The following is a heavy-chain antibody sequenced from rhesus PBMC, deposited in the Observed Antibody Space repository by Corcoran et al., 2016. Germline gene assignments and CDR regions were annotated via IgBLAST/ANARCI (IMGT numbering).Heavy chain of an antibody. V-gene: IGHV4-147*01. CDR2: IFGGRGGT. J-gene: IGHJ4*01. CDR3: ARSRFGDTVGTVNFYLDY. D-gene: IGHD5-42*01. Sequence: QVQLQESGPGLVKPSETLSLTCAVSGASISSNYWSWIRQPPGKGLEWIGYIFGGRGGTSYNPSLKSRVTISKDTSKNQFSLKLSSVTAADTAVYYCARSRFGDTVGTVNFYLDYWGQGVLVTVSS. CDR1: GASISSNY.